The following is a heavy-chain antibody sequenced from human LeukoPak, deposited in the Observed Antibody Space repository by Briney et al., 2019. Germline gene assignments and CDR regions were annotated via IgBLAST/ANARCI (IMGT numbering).Heavy chain of an antibody. CDR1: GFTFSNAW. Sequence: GSLRLSCAASGFTFSNAWMSWVRQAPGKGLEWVGCIYYSGSTYYNPSLKSRVTISVDTSKNQFSLKLSSVTAADTAVYYCARGKSYTYFDYWGQGTLVTVSS. CDR3: ARGKSYTYFDY. V-gene: IGHV4-59*04. J-gene: IGHJ4*02. D-gene: IGHD3-16*01. CDR2: IYYSGST.